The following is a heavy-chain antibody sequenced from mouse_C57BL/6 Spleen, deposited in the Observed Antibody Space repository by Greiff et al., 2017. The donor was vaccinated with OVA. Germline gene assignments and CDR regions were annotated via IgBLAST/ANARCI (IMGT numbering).Heavy chain of an antibody. J-gene: IGHJ2*01. CDR2: INPNNGGT. CDR1: GYTFTDYY. CDR3: ARRGGTTVVATPGSDY. V-gene: IGHV1-26*01. Sequence: EVQLQQSGPELVKPGASVKISCKASGYTFTDYYMNWVKQSHGKSLEWIGDINPNNGGTSYNQKFKGKATLTVDKSSSTAYMELRSLTSEDSAVYYCARRGGTTVVATPGSDYWGQGTTLTVSS. D-gene: IGHD1-1*01.